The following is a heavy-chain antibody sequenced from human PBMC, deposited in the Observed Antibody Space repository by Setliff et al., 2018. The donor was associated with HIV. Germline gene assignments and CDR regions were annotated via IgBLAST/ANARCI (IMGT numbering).Heavy chain of an antibody. J-gene: IGHJ5*02. CDR1: GVSISDNNW. D-gene: IGHD6-13*01. Sequence: PSETLSLTCDVSGVSISDNNWWSWVRQPPGRGLEWIGEVYHTGSTNYNPSLKSRVITSIDKSKNQFSLKIDSVTAADTAVYYCARDFKRYNSPCRFDPWGQGTLVTVSS. CDR2: VYHTGST. V-gene: IGHV4-4*02. CDR3: ARDFKRYNSPCRFDP.